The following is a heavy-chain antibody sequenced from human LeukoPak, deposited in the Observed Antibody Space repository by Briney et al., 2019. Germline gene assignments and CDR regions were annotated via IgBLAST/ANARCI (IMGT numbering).Heavy chain of an antibody. CDR1: GYTFTSYD. V-gene: IGHV1-8*03. Sequence: GASVKVSCKASGYTFTSYDINWVRQATGQGLEWKGWMNPNSGNTGYAQKFQGRVTITRNTSISTAYMELSSLRSEDTAVYYCARIQRFTMGAYYMDVWGKGTTVTVSS. CDR3: ARIQRFTMGAYYMDV. CDR2: MNPNSGNT. J-gene: IGHJ6*03. D-gene: IGHD3-10*01.